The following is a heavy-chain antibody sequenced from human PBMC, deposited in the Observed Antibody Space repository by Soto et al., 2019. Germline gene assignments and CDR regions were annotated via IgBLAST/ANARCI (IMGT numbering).Heavy chain of an antibody. D-gene: IGHD3-3*01. Sequence: QVQLVQSGAEVREPGSSVKVSCKAPGGTFSTYIISWVRQAPGQGLEWMGRIIPIPDITNYAQKFQGRVTVTADRSTSTAYMELPSLKSEDTAVYYCARDRITTRGDAFDLWCQGTMVTVSS. V-gene: IGHV1-69*08. CDR2: IIPIPDIT. J-gene: IGHJ3*01. CDR3: ARDRITTRGDAFDL. CDR1: GGTFSTYI.